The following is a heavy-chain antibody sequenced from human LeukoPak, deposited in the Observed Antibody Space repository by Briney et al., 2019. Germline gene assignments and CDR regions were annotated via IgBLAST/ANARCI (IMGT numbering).Heavy chain of an antibody. D-gene: IGHD1-26*01. Sequence: GGSLRLSCEASGFIASGNYMSWVRQAPGKGLEWLSILYIIGTTYYADSVKGRFTTSRDNSKNTLFLQMDSLRVDDTAVYYCARAGLWEMDAFDIWGQGTLVTVST. V-gene: IGHV3-66*01. CDR3: ARAGLWEMDAFDI. CDR2: LYIIGTT. CDR1: GFIASGNY. J-gene: IGHJ3*02.